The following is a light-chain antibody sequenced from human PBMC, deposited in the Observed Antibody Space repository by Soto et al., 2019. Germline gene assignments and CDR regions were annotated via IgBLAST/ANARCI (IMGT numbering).Light chain of an antibody. CDR2: AAS. J-gene: IGKJ1*01. CDR3: QKYDSVPT. V-gene: IGKV1-27*01. CDR1: QGIGRS. Sequence: IQMTQSPSSLSASVGDTVTITCRPSQGIGRSLAWYQQKPGTVPKVLIHAASTLQSGVSSRFSGSGSGTYFTLTISSLKPEDVATYYCQKYDSVPTFGPGTKVDIK.